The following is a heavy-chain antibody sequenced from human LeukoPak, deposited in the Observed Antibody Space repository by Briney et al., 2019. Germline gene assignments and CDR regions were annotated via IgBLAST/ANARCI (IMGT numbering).Heavy chain of an antibody. Sequence: ASVKVSCKASGYTFTSYYMHWVRQAPEQGLEWMGIINPSGGSTSYAQKFQGRVTMTRDTSTSTVYMELSSLRSEDTAVYYCARDFPAAGDFDYWGQGTLVTVSS. CDR3: ARDFPAAGDFDY. D-gene: IGHD6-13*01. CDR1: GYTFTSYY. CDR2: INPSGGST. J-gene: IGHJ4*02. V-gene: IGHV1-46*01.